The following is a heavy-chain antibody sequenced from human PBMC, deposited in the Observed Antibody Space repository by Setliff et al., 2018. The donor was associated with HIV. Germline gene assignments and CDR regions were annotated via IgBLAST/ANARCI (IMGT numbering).Heavy chain of an antibody. Sequence: ASVKVSCKASGYTFIDFYIHWVRQAPGQGLEWTGWINSDNGVTEYAEKFRGRVAMTRDTSISTAYMELDRLGSDDTAVYYCVRDPRFSGYAQAFDFWGQGSLVTVSS. V-gene: IGHV1-2*02. CDR1: GYTFIDFY. CDR2: INSDNGVT. J-gene: IGHJ4*02. CDR3: VRDPRFSGYAQAFDF. D-gene: IGHD5-12*01.